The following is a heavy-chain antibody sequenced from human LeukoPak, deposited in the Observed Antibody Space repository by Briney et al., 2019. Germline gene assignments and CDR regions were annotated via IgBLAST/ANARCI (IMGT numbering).Heavy chain of an antibody. J-gene: IGHJ5*01. Sequence: SETLSLTCTVSGGSISSSSYYWGWIRQPPGKGLEWIGSIYYSGSTYYNPSLKSRVTISVDTSKNQFSLKLSSVTAADTAVYYSARSPDSSVGLFDRWGQGTLVTVSS. D-gene: IGHD6-25*01. CDR2: IYYSGST. CDR3: ARSPDSSVGLFDR. V-gene: IGHV4-39*01. CDR1: GGSISSSSYY.